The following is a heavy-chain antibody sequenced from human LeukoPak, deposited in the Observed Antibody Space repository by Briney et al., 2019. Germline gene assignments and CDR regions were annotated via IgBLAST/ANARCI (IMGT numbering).Heavy chain of an antibody. CDR1: GGSISSSSYY. D-gene: IGHD4-17*01. V-gene: IGHV4-39*07. J-gene: IGHJ6*03. CDR3: ATVRGDSARYYYYYYMDV. Sequence: SETLSLTCTVSGGSISSSSYYWGWIRQPPGKGLEWIGNIYYSGSTYYNPSLKSRVTISVDTSKNQFSLKLSSVTAADTAVYYCATVRGDSARYYYYYYMDVWGKGTTVTVSS. CDR2: IYYSGST.